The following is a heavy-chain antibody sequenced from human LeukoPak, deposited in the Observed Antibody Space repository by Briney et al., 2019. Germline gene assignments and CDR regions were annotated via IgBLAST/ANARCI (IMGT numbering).Heavy chain of an antibody. V-gene: IGHV3-21*01. CDR2: INSGSNYI. CDR1: GFSFNDAW. D-gene: IGHD6-6*01. Sequence: PGGSLRLSCAASGFSFNDAWMNWVRQAPGKGLEWVSSINSGSNYIFYADSVRGRFTISRDNAKNSLYLQMNSLRAEDTAVYYCVRDQRSIDFDYWGQGTLVIVSS. J-gene: IGHJ4*02. CDR3: VRDQRSIDFDY.